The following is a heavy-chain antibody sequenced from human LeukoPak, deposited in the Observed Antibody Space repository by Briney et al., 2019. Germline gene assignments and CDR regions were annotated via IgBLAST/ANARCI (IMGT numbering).Heavy chain of an antibody. CDR1: GGSISSYY. CDR2: IYYSGST. J-gene: IGHJ3*02. Sequence: SETLSLTCTVSGGSISSYYWSWIRQPPGKGLEWIGYIYYSGSTNYNPSLKSRVTISVDTSKNQFSLKLSSVTAADTAVYYCARGDPGRSTWLLLRAAFDIWGQGTMVTVSS. CDR3: ARGDPGRSTWLLLRAAFDI. D-gene: IGHD3-22*01. V-gene: IGHV4-59*01.